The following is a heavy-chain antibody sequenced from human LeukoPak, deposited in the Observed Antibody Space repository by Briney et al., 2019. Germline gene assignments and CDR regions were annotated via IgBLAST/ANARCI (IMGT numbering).Heavy chain of an antibody. CDR3: ARMTLYGSGTVD. Sequence: QSGGSLRLSCAASGFTFSSYSMHWVRQAPGKGLEYVSGISSNGGSTYYADSVKGRFTISRDNSKNTVNLQMGSLRIEDTAIYHCARMTLYGSGTVDWGQGILVTVSS. J-gene: IGHJ4*02. D-gene: IGHD3-10*01. V-gene: IGHV3-64*02. CDR1: GFTFSSYS. CDR2: ISSNGGST.